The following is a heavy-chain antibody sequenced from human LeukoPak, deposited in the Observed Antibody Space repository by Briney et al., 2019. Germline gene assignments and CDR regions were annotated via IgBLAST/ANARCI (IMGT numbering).Heavy chain of an antibody. CDR1: GFTFDDYA. CDR3: ARGGGLGTYYYSY. D-gene: IGHD3-10*01. CDR2: IGTAGDT. V-gene: IGHV3-13*01. Sequence: GGSLRLSCAAPGFTFDDYAMHWVRQATGKGLEWVSAIGTAGDTYYPGSVKGRFTISRENAKNSLYLQMNSLRAGDTAVYYCARGGGLGTYYYSYWGQGTLVTVSS. J-gene: IGHJ4*02.